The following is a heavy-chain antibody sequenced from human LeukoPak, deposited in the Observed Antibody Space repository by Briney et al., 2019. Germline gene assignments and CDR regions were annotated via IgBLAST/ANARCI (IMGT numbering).Heavy chain of an antibody. D-gene: IGHD3-22*01. J-gene: IGHJ3*02. V-gene: IGHV1-18*01. CDR1: GYTFTSYG. CDR2: ISAYNGNT. Sequence: ASVKVSCKASGYTFTSYGISWVRQAPGQXLEWMGWISAYNGNTNYAQKLQGRVTMTTDTSTSTAYMELRSLRSDDTAVYYCARDLRRWYYDSSGYYYGDAFDIWGQGTMVTVSS. CDR3: ARDLRRWYYDSSGYYYGDAFDI.